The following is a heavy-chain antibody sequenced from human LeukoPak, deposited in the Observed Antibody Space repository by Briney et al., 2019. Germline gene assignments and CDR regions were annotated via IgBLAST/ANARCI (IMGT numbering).Heavy chain of an antibody. CDR1: GFSFGNFG. CDR3: AKGTGGYYFDQ. J-gene: IGHJ4*02. D-gene: IGHD3-10*01. CDR2: IWYDGSNV. V-gene: IGHV3-33*03. Sequence: GGSLRLCCAASGFSFGNFGMHWVRQAPGKVLEWVAVIWYDGSNVQYADSVKGRFTISRDNSNNKLYLQINRVRAEDTAVYYCAKGTGGYYFDQWGQGTLVTVSS.